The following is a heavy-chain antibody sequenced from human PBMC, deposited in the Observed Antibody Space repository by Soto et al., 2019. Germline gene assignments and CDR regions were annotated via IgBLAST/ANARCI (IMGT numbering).Heavy chain of an antibody. CDR3: ERGTYYYDSSAYYAY. CDR1: GYTFNSHA. CDR2: INAGNGNT. V-gene: IGHV1-3*01. J-gene: IGHJ4*01. D-gene: IGHD3-22*01. Sequence: ASVKVSCKASGYTFNSHAIHWVRQAPGQRLEWMGWINAGNGNTKYSQNFMGRVTFTRDTVATTVYMELTSLRAEDTAVYYCERGTYYYDSSAYYAYWGQGTLVTVSS.